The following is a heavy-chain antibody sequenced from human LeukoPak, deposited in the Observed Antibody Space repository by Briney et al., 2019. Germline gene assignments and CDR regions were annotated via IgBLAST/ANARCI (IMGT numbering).Heavy chain of an antibody. CDR1: GYTFTSYG. CDR2: INPNGGGT. Sequence: ASVKVSCKASGYTFTSYGISWVRQAPGQGLEWMGWINPNGGGTNYAQNFQGRVTMTRDTSISTAYMELSRLRSDDTAIYYCARENNSGWYRKAAFDYWGQGTLVTVTS. V-gene: IGHV1-2*02. D-gene: IGHD6-19*01. CDR3: ARENNSGWYRKAAFDY. J-gene: IGHJ4*02.